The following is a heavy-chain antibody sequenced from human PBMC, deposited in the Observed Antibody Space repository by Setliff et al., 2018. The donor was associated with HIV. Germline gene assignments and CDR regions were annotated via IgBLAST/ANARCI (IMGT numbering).Heavy chain of an antibody. Sequence: GGSLRLSCGASGFTFSRYSMNWVRQAPGKGLEWVSYISVTSETKNYADSVKGRFTISRDNSKNTLYLQMNSLRAEDTAVYYCAKGRAGYSFDYWGQGALVTVSS. CDR2: ISVTSETK. CDR3: AKGRAGYSFDY. D-gene: IGHD6-13*01. CDR1: GFTFSRYS. V-gene: IGHV3-48*01. J-gene: IGHJ4*02.